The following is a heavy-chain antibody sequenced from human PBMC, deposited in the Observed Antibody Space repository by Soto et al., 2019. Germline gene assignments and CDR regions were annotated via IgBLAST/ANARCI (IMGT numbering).Heavy chain of an antibody. Sequence: GGSLRLSCAASGFTFSDYYMSWIRQAPGKGLEWVSYISSSGSTIYYADSVKGRFTISRDNAKNSLYLQMNSLRAEDTAVYYCAREGEDIVVVPAAMPSVYYYYMDVWGKGTTVTVS. V-gene: IGHV3-11*01. J-gene: IGHJ6*03. CDR3: AREGEDIVVVPAAMPSVYYYYMDV. D-gene: IGHD2-2*01. CDR1: GFTFSDYY. CDR2: ISSSGSTI.